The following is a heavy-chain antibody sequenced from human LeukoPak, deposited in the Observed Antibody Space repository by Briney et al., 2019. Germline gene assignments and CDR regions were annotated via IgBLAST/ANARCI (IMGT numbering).Heavy chain of an antibody. CDR2: IGSSGSTI. J-gene: IGHJ4*02. CDR1: GFTFSSYE. Sequence: PGGSLRLSCAASGFTFSSYEMNWVRQAPGKGLEWVSYIGSSGSTIYYADSMKGRFTISRDNAKNSLYLQMNSLRAEDTAVYYCARGHHSHGLAFDYWGQGTLVTVSS. V-gene: IGHV3-48*03. CDR3: ARGHHSHGLAFDY. D-gene: IGHD5-18*01.